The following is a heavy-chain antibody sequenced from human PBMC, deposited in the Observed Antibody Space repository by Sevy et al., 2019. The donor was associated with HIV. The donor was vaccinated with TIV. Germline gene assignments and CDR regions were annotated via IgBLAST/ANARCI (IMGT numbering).Heavy chain of an antibody. Sequence: GGSLRLSCAASGFTFRNYAMTWVRQAPGKGLEWVSTISDSGVITYYADFVQGRFTFSRDNSRNTVSLLMNSLRAEDSAVYYCAKVYQVLGFQYSYYYGMDVWGQGTTVTVSS. D-gene: IGHD2-2*01. V-gene: IGHV3-23*01. CDR1: GFTFRNYA. CDR2: ISDSGVIT. J-gene: IGHJ6*02. CDR3: AKVYQVLGFQYSYYYGMDV.